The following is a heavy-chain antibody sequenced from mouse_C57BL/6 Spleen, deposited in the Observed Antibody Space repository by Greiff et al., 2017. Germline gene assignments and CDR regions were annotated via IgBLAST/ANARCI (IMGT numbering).Heavy chain of an antibody. Sequence: EVQGVESGGGLVKPGGSLKLSCAASGFTFSDYGMHWVRQAPETGLEWVAYISSGSSTIYYADTVKGRFTISGDNAKNTLFLQMTSLRSEDTAMYYCARGDYDGSSYVFNYYAMDDWGQGTSVTVSA. CDR3: ARGDYDGSSYVFNYYAMDD. CDR2: ISSGSSTI. V-gene: IGHV5-17*01. D-gene: IGHD1-1*01. CDR1: GFTFSDYG. J-gene: IGHJ4*01.